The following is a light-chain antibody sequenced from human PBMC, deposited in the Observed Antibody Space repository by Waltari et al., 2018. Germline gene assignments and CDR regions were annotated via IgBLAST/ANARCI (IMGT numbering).Light chain of an antibody. Sequence: DIVMTQSPDSLAVSLGERATLHCKSSQSVLDPPNSKISVAWYQQRPGQPPNLLIYWASTRQSGVPDRFSGSGSGTEFTLTISSLQAEDVAVYYCQHYYSSPYTFGQGTKLEIK. CDR2: WAS. J-gene: IGKJ2*01. CDR1: QSVLDPPNSKIS. CDR3: QHYYSSPYT. V-gene: IGKV4-1*01.